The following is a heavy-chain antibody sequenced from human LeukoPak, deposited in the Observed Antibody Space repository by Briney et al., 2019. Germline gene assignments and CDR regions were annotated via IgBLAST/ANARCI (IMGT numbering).Heavy chain of an antibody. CDR1: GGSISSSSYY. D-gene: IGHD4-23*01. Sequence: PSETLSLTCTVSGGSISSSSYYWGWIRQPPGKGLEWVANIKQDGSEKYYVDSVKGRFTISRDNAKNSLYLQMNSLRAEDTAVYYCARDFDGGNDDYWGQGTLVTVSS. CDR3: ARDFDGGNDDY. J-gene: IGHJ4*02. CDR2: IKQDGSEK. V-gene: IGHV3-7*01.